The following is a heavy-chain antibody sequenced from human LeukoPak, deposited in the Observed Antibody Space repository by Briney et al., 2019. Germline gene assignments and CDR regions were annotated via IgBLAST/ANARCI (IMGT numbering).Heavy chain of an antibody. CDR3: AREYSSGTNSFDY. D-gene: IGHD3-22*01. V-gene: IGHV4-39*07. CDR1: SGSISSSSYY. Sequence: PSETLSLTCTVSSGSISSSSYYWGWIRQPPGKGLEWIGSIYYSGSTYYNASLKSRVTISVDTSKNQFSLKLSSVTAADTAVYYCAREYSSGTNSFDYWGQGTLVTVSS. J-gene: IGHJ4*02. CDR2: IYYSGST.